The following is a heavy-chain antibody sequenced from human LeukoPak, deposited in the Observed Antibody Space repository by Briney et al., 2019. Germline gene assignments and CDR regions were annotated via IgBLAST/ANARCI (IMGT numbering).Heavy chain of an antibody. Sequence: ASVKVSCKASGYTFNNYAISWVRQAPGQGLEWMGWISAYNGNTNYAQKFQGRVTITADESTSTAYMELSSLRSEDTAVYYCARDLGGGLYYYYYGMDVWGQGTTVTVSS. CDR3: ARDLGGGLYYYYYGMDV. V-gene: IGHV1-18*01. J-gene: IGHJ6*02. CDR2: ISAYNGNT. D-gene: IGHD3-3*01. CDR1: GYTFNNYA.